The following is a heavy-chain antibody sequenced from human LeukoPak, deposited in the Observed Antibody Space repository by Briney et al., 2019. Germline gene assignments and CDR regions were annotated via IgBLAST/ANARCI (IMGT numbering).Heavy chain of an antibody. CDR2: IKQDGSEK. Sequence: PGGSLRLSCAASGFTFSSYWMSWVRQAPGKGLEWVANIKQDGSEKYYVASVKGRFTISRDNANNSLYLQMNILRAEDTAVYYCASPGVLGTHYFDYWGQGTLVTVSS. D-gene: IGHD1-1*01. J-gene: IGHJ4*02. V-gene: IGHV3-7*01. CDR3: ASPGVLGTHYFDY. CDR1: GFTFSSYW.